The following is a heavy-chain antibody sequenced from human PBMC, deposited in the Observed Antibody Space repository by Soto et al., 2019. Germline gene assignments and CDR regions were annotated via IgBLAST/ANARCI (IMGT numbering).Heavy chain of an antibody. CDR3: ARHQQTTTWVRWFDP. V-gene: IGHV4-59*07. Sequence: QVQLQESGPGLVKPSDTLSLTCSVSGVSIRGDHWSWIRQPPGKRPEWIGHISYTGNTYYNTSLGSRVTISQDMSKNQFSLKLTSVTAADTAVYYCARHQQTTTWVRWFDPWGQGILVTVSS. D-gene: IGHD4-4*01. CDR1: GVSIRGDH. CDR2: ISYTGNT. J-gene: IGHJ5*02.